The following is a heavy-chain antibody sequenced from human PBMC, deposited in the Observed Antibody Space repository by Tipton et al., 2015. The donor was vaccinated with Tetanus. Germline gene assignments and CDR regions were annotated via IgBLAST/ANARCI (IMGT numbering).Heavy chain of an antibody. V-gene: IGHV4-39*01. J-gene: IGHJ5*02. D-gene: IGHD5-18*01. CDR1: GGSISSSSYY. CDR3: ARGYSYGGGWCDP. Sequence: LRLSCTVSGGSISSSSYYWGWIRQPPGKGLEWIGSIYYSGSTYYNPSLKSRVTISVDTSKNQFSLKLSSVTAADTAVYYCARGYSYGGGWCDPWGQGTLVTVSS. CDR2: IYYSGST.